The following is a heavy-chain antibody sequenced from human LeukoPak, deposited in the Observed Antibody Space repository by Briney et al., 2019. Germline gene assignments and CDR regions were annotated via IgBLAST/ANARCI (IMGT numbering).Heavy chain of an antibody. V-gene: IGHV4-59*11. Sequence: SETLSLTCTVSSDSGVSMRSHSWGWFRQPPGKGLEWIGYLYYTGSTDYNPSLRSRVTITGDTSKKQFSLKLKSVTAADTAVYYCARGPWIAAYLSNWFDPWGQGTLVTVSS. CDR3: ARGPWIAAYLSNWFDP. CDR1: SDSGVSMRSHS. CDR2: LYYTGST. J-gene: IGHJ5*02. D-gene: IGHD6-6*01.